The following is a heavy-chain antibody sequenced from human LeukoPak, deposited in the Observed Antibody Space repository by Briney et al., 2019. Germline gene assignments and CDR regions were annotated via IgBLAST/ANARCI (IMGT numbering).Heavy chain of an antibody. CDR3: AKNGDRGAYCTGGTCYPYFYYYMDV. Sequence: GGSLRLSCAASGFTFSSYWMHWVRQAPGKGLVWVSRINSDGSSTSYADSVKGRFTISRDNAKNTLYLQMNSLRAEDTAIYYCAKNGDRGAYCTGGTCYPYFYYYMDVWGKGTTVTVSS. D-gene: IGHD2-15*01. J-gene: IGHJ6*03. V-gene: IGHV3-74*01. CDR1: GFTFSSYW. CDR2: INSDGSST.